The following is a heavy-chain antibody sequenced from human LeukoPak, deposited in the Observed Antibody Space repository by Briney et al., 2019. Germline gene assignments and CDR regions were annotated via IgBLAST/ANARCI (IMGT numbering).Heavy chain of an antibody. CDR3: ARENSYSSSWTDAFDI. D-gene: IGHD6-13*01. J-gene: IGHJ3*02. CDR2: IIPIFGTA. Sequence: SVKVFCKASGGTFSSYAISWVRQAPGQGREWMGRIIPIFGTANYAQKFQGRVTITTEESPSTAYMELSSLRSEDTAVYYCARENSYSSSWTDAFDIWGQGTMVTVSS. CDR1: GGTFSSYA. V-gene: IGHV1-69*05.